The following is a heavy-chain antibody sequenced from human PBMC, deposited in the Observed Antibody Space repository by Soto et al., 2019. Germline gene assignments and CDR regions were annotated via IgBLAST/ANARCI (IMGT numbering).Heavy chain of an antibody. CDR3: ARDKITGLFDY. Sequence: TSETLPLTCAVYGGSFGGYYWTWIRQPPGTGLEWIGEINHSGSTNYSPSLKSRVTISVDTSKNQFSLKLTSVTAADTAVYYCARDKITGLFDYWGQGTLVTVSS. CDR2: INHSGST. V-gene: IGHV4-34*01. D-gene: IGHD2-8*02. CDR1: GGSFGGYY. J-gene: IGHJ4*02.